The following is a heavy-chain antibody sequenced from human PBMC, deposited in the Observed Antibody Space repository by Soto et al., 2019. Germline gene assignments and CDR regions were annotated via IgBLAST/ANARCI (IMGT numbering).Heavy chain of an antibody. V-gene: IGHV1-69*13. D-gene: IGHD2-8*01. J-gene: IGHJ5*02. Sequence: SVKVSCKASGGTFSSYAISWVRQAPGQGLGWMGGTIPIFGTANYAQKFQGRVTITADESTSTAYMELSSLRSEDTAVYYCARDYPQLYSGVQNNWFDPWGQGTLVTVYS. CDR3: ARDYPQLYSGVQNNWFDP. CDR2: TIPIFGTA. CDR1: GGTFSSYA.